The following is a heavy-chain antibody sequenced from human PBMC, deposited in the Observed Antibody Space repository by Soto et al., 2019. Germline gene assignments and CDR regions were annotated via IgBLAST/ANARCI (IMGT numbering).Heavy chain of an antibody. CDR1: GYTFTSYA. CDR3: ARELSSTSCYGHPNCYNWFDP. V-gene: IGHV1-3*01. D-gene: IGHD2-2*01. Sequence: ASVKVSCKASGYTFTSYAMHWVRQAPGQRLEWMGWINAGNGNTKYSQKFQGRVTITRDTSASTAYMELSSLRSEDTAVYYCARELSSTSCYGHPNCYNWFDPWGQGTLVTVSS. J-gene: IGHJ5*02. CDR2: INAGNGNT.